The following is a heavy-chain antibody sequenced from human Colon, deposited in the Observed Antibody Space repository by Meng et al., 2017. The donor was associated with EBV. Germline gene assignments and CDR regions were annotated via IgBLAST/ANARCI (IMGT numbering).Heavy chain of an antibody. CDR3: ARVISDWDYFDY. Sequence: QRQRPESGPGRVKPSRTRSLTCTVSVGSGSSGGHYWTWSRQHPGKVLEWFGHIYSIGSTFYNPSLKRRVIISIDTSKTQFSLNLRSVTAADPALYYCARVISDWDYFDYWGQGTLVTVSS. CDR1: VGSGSSGGHY. V-gene: IGHV4-31*03. J-gene: IGHJ4*02. D-gene: IGHD2-21*02. CDR2: IYSIGST.